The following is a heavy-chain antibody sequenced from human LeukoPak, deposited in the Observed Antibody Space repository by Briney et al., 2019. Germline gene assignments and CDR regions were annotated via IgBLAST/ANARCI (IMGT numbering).Heavy chain of an antibody. Sequence: GGSLRLSCAASGFTFSSYAMSWVRQAPGKGLEWVSAISGSGGSTYYADSVKGRFTISRDKSKNTLYLQMNSLRAEDTAVYYCAKSPLVLAVAGNYGYWGQGTLVTVSS. J-gene: IGHJ4*02. CDR2: ISGSGGST. CDR1: GFTFSSYA. D-gene: IGHD6-19*01. CDR3: AKSPLVLAVAGNYGY. V-gene: IGHV3-23*01.